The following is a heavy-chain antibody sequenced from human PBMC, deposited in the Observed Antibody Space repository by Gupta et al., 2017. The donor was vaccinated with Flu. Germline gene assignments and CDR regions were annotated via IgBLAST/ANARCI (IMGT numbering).Heavy chain of an antibody. J-gene: IGHJ4*02. CDR3: ARGEVGATWGFDH. Sequence: EVQLVESGGALVQPGGSLRLSCAASGFIFSTYSMTWVRQAPGMGLEWVSYMNSRSGAIYYADAVKGRFTISRDNAKNSLYLQMHSLRAEDTAVYYCARGEVGATWGFDHWGQGTLVTVSS. CDR1: GFIFSTYS. D-gene: IGHD1-26*01. V-gene: IGHV3-48*01. CDR2: MNSRSGAI.